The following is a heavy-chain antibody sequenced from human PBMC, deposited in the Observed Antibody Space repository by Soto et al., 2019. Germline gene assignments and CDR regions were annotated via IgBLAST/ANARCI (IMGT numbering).Heavy chain of an antibody. CDR1: GGSINAFF. V-gene: IGHV4-59*01. CDR2: IFYSGGT. J-gene: IGHJ6*02. CDR3: ATQTGLYYYGMDV. Sequence: QVQLQESGPGLVKPSETLSLTCTVSGGSINAFFWSWVRQPPGKGLESIGYIFYSGGTNYNPSLKSRVTISLVTSKTQFSLNLTAVTAADTAVYYCATQTGLYYYGMDVWGQGTTVAVSS.